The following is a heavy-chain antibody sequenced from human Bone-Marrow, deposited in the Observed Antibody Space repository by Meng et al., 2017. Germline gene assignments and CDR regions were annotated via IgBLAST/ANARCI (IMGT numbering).Heavy chain of an antibody. J-gene: IGHJ4*02. V-gene: IGHV3-48*03. CDR3: ARAVRGLWPD. CDR1: GFTFSSYE. Sequence: GGSLRLSCAASGFTFSSYEMNWVRQAPGKGLEWVSYISSSGSTIYYADSVKGRFTISRDNAKNSLYLQMNSLRAEDTAVYYCARAVRGLWPDWGQGTLVTVSS. CDR2: ISSSGSTI. D-gene: IGHD3-10*01.